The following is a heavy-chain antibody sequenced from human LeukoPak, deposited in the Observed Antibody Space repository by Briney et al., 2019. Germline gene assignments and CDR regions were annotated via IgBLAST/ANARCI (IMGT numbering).Heavy chain of an antibody. Sequence: GGSLRLSCAASGFTVSSNYMSWVRQAPGKGLEWVSVIYSGGSTYYADSVKGRLTIARDNSKNTLYLQMNSLRSEDTAVYYCARGGELLFGDYYYYMDVWGKGTTVTISS. CDR2: IYSGGST. J-gene: IGHJ6*03. V-gene: IGHV3-53*05. CDR3: ARGGELLFGDYYYYMDV. CDR1: GFTVSSNY. D-gene: IGHD3-10*01.